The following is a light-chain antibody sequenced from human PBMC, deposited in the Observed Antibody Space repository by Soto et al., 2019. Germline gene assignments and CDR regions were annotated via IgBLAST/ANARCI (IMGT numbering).Light chain of an antibody. J-gene: IGKJ1*01. CDR2: DAS. V-gene: IGKV1-5*01. CDR1: QSISNW. CDR3: QQSYSRVT. Sequence: DVQMTQSPSTLSASVGYRFTITCRASQSISNWLAWYQQKPGKAPKLLIYDASNLESGVPSRFSGSRSGTDFTLTISSLQPEDFATYYCQQSYSRVTFGQGTKVDIK.